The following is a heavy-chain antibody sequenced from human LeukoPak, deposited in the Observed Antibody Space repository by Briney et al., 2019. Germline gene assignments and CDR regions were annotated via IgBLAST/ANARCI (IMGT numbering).Heavy chain of an antibody. CDR3: ARGETSTYDY. D-gene: IGHD2/OR15-2a*01. V-gene: IGHV3-53*01. Sequence: PGGSLRLSCAASGFTVSSSYMSWVRQAPGKGLEWVSVIFSGGSTYYADSVKSRFTISRDNSKNTLYLQMNSLRAEDTAVYYCARGETSTYDYWGQGTLVTVSS. CDR2: IFSGGST. CDR1: GFTVSSSY. J-gene: IGHJ4*02.